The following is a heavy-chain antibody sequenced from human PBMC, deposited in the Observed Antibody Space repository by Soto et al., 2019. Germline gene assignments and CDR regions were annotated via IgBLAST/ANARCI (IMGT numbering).Heavy chain of an antibody. D-gene: IGHD3-3*01. Sequence: PSETLSLTCTVSGGSVSSGAYYWNWIRQHPGKGLEWLGYIYDSETAYYNPSLKSRLTISMDTSKNQFSLKVTSVTPADTAVYYCGREDFGLAGNEAFVLWGQETMVATSS. CDR2: IYDSETA. CDR1: GGSVSSGAYY. CDR3: GREDFGLAGNEAFVL. J-gene: IGHJ3*01. V-gene: IGHV4-31*03.